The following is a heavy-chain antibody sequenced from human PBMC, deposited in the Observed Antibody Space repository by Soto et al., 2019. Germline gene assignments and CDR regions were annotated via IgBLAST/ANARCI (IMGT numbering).Heavy chain of an antibody. CDR1: GLNVDNAW. CDR2: LKSETDVGTA. V-gene: IGHV3-15*01. D-gene: IGHD2-2*01. Sequence: ESLTLSWAASGLNVDNAWVSWVRQAPGKGLEGVGRLKSETDVGTAEYAAPVNGRFTISGDDSQSTLCLQLNSLSTHNPAVYYCLAFGSSSSERFDNWGQGNPVKVSS. J-gene: IGHJ4*02. CDR3: LAFGSSSSERFDN.